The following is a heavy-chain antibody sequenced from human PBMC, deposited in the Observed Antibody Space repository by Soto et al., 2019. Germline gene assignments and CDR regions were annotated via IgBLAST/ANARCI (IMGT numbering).Heavy chain of an antibody. D-gene: IGHD3-9*01. CDR2: FFIGGNT. CDR3: ARQPRYFDWSHDY. V-gene: IGHV4-39*01. J-gene: IGHJ4*02. CDR1: GGSISSTTYY. Sequence: SETLSLTCTVPGGSISSTTYYWGWMRQPPGKGLEWIASFFIGGNTYYNPSLKSRVTISVDTSKNQFSLKLSSVTAADTAVYYCARQPRYFDWSHDYWGQGTLVTVSS.